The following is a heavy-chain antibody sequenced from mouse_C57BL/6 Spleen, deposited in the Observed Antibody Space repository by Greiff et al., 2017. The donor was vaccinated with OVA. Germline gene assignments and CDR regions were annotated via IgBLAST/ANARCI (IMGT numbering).Heavy chain of an antibody. CDR1: GFTFSDYG. V-gene: IGHV5-17*01. Sequence: EVQLKESGGGLVKPGGSLKLSCAASGFTFSDYGMHWVRQAPEKGLEWVAYISSGSSTIYYADTVKGRFTISRDNAKNTLFLQMTSLRSEDTAMYYCARGEVPFAYWGQGTLVTVSA. CDR3: ARGEVPFAY. J-gene: IGHJ3*01. CDR2: ISSGSSTI.